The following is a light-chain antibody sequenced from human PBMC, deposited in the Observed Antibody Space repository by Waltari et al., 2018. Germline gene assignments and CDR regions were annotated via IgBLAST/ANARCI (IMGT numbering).Light chain of an antibody. J-gene: IGKJ4*01. CDR1: QSIDTD. Sequence: EIVLTQSPAALSLSPGASATLSCTSSQSIDTDLAWYQQKPGQPPRLLIYDASDGATGITARFSGSGSGTDFTLTISGLEPEDFALYYCQQQNNWPLTFGGGTKVEI. CDR3: QQQNNWPLT. V-gene: IGKV3-11*01. CDR2: DAS.